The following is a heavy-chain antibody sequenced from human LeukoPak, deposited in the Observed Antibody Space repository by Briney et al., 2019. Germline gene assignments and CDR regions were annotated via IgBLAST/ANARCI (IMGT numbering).Heavy chain of an antibody. D-gene: IGHD6-13*01. CDR3: ARGIAAAGKADPPHFDY. CDR2: TYYRSKWYN. CDR1: GDIVSSNSAA. Sequence: SQTLSLTCAISGDIVSSNSAAWNWIRQSPSRGLEWLGRTYYRSKWYNDYAVSVKSRITINPDTSKNQFSLQLNSVTPEDTAVYYCARGIAAAGKADPPHFDYWGQGTLVTVSS. V-gene: IGHV6-1*01. J-gene: IGHJ4*02.